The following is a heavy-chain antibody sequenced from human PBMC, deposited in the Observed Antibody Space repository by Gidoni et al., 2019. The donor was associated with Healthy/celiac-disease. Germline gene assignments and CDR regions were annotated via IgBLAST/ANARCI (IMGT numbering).Heavy chain of an antibody. CDR1: GFTFAASA. Sequence: EVQLVESGGGVVQPGGSLRLSCAASGFTFAASAMHWVRQAPGKGLEWVSLSSGDGGSTYYADSVKGRFTISRDNSKNSLYLQMNSLRTEDTALYYCAKALYYYDSSGYYYSPPHFDYWGQGTLVTVSS. V-gene: IGHV3-43*02. CDR2: SSGDGGST. CDR3: AKALYYYDSSGYYYSPPHFDY. D-gene: IGHD3-22*01. J-gene: IGHJ4*02.